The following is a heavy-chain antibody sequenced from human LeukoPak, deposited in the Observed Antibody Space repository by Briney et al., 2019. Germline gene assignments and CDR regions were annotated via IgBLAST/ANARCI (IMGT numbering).Heavy chain of an antibody. CDR3: ARGPVDRVATITWYFDL. V-gene: IGHV3-11*06. Sequence: PGGSLRLSCAASGFTFSDYYMSWIRQAPGKGLEWVSYITSSSSYTNYAESVKGRFTISRDNAKTSLYLQMNSPRAEDTAVYYCARGPVDRVATITWYFDLWGRGTLVTVSS. CDR2: ITSSSSYT. J-gene: IGHJ2*01. CDR1: GFTFSDYY. D-gene: IGHD5-12*01.